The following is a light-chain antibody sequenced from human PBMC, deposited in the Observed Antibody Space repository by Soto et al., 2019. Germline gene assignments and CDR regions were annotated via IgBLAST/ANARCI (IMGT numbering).Light chain of an antibody. CDR1: SSDIGAGND. V-gene: IGLV1-40*01. CDR3: QSHDSSLTAFV. CDR2: GNN. Sequence: QSVLTQPPSVSGAPGQTVTISCTGSSSDIGAGNDVHWYLQVPGTAPKLLIHGNNRRPSGVPDRFSGSKSATSASLVITGLQAEDEADYYCQSHDSSLTAFVFGTGTQLTVL. J-gene: IGLJ7*01.